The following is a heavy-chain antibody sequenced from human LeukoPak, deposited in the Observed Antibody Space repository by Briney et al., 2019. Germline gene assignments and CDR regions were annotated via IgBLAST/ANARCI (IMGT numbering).Heavy chain of an antibody. J-gene: IGHJ4*02. Sequence: HPGRSLRLSCAASGFTFSSYAMHWVRQAPGKGLEWVAVISYDGSNKYYADSVKGRFTISRDNSKNTLYLQMNSLRAEDTAVYYCAKASNGGSYYGVIIDYWGQGTLVTVSS. CDR1: GFTFSSYA. CDR2: ISYDGSNK. V-gene: IGHV3-30-3*01. D-gene: IGHD1-26*01. CDR3: AKASNGGSYYGVIIDY.